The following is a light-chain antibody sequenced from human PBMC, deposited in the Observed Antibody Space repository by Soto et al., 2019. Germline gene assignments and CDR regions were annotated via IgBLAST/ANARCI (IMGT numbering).Light chain of an antibody. Sequence: VSGSPGQSITISCTGTSSDVGGYEFVSWYQQHPDNAPKLIIYDVSDRPSGESSRFSGSKSANTASLTVSGLQAEDEADYYCSSYTSSGTYVFGTGTKVTVL. V-gene: IGLV2-14*04. J-gene: IGLJ1*01. CDR3: SSYTSSGTYV. CDR2: DVS. CDR1: SSDVGGYEF.